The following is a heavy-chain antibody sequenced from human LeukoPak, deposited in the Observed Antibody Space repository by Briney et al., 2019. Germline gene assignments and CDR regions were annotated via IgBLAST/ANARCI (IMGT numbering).Heavy chain of an antibody. CDR3: VGSLWFGELLPFDY. CDR2: IYYSGST. CDR1: GGSISSYY. J-gene: IGHJ4*02. Sequence: PSETLSLTCTVSGGSISSYYWSWIRQPPGKGLEWIGYIYYSGSTNYNPSLKSRVTISVDTSKNQFSLKLSSVTAADTAVYYCVGSLWFGELLPFDYWGQGTLVTVSS. V-gene: IGHV4-59*08. D-gene: IGHD3-10*01.